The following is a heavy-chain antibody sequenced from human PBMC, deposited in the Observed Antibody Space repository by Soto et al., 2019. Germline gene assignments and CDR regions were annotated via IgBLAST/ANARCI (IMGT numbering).Heavy chain of an antibody. CDR3: ARDVRGVIHY. J-gene: IGHJ4*02. Sequence: ESGGGLVKPGGSLRLSCAASGFTFSSYSMNWVRQAPGKGLEWVSSISGSSSYIYYADSVKGRFTISRDNAKNSLYLQMNSLRAEDTAVYYCARDVRGVIHYWGQGTLVTVSS. D-gene: IGHD3-10*01. CDR1: GFTFSSYS. V-gene: IGHV3-21*01. CDR2: ISGSSSYI.